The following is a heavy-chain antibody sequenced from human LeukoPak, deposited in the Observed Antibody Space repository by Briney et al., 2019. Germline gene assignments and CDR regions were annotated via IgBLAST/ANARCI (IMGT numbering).Heavy chain of an antibody. Sequence: GGSLRLSCAASGFTFDDYAMHWVRQAPGKGLEWVSGISWNSGSIGYADSVKGRFTISRDNAKNSLYLQMNSLRAEDTALYYCAKDTAWDIAVAGTDGMDVWGQGTTVTVSS. CDR3: AKDTAWDIAVAGTDGMDV. V-gene: IGHV3-9*01. J-gene: IGHJ6*02. CDR2: ISWNSGSI. D-gene: IGHD6-19*01. CDR1: GFTFDDYA.